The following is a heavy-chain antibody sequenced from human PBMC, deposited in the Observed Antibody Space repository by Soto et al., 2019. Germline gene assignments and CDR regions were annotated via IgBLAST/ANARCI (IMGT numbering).Heavy chain of an antibody. J-gene: IGHJ6*02. V-gene: IGHV5-10-1*01. CDR1: GYSFTSYW. CDR3: ATGGLVLQEVAGSYYYYGIDV. CDR2: IDPSDSYT. D-gene: IGHD6-19*01. Sequence: GESLKISCKGSGYSFTSYWISWVRQMPGKGLEWMGRIDPSDSYTNYSPSFQGHVTISADKSISTAYLQWSSLKASDTAMYYCATGGLVLQEVAGSYYYYGIDVWGQGTTGTVSS.